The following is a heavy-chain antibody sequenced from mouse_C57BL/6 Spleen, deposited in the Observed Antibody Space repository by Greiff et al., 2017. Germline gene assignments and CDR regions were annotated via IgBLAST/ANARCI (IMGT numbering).Heavy chain of an antibody. CDR1: GYTFTSYG. D-gene: IGHD3-2*02. V-gene: IGHV1-81*01. CDR2: IYPRSGKT. CDR3: ARWDSACYADFAD. J-gene: IGHJ3*01. Sequence: VQLQQSGAELARPGASVKLSCKASGYTFTSYGISWVKQRTGQGLEWIGEIYPRSGKTYYNEQFKGKATLTADKTSSTAYMELRNLTSEDSAVYFCARWDSACYADFADWGKGTLVTVSA.